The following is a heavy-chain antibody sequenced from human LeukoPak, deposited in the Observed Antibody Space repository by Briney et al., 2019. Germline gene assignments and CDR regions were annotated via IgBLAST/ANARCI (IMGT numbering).Heavy chain of an antibody. Sequence: GGSLRLSCAASGFTFSIYGMTWIRQAPRKGLEWVSGISGSGARSGSGGIPYYADSVKGRFTISRDNSKNTLYLQMNSLRAEDTAVYYCAKRPVSSGWNFFDYWGQGTLVTVSS. CDR2: ISGSGARSGSGGIP. CDR3: AKRPVSSGWNFFDY. V-gene: IGHV3-23*01. J-gene: IGHJ4*02. D-gene: IGHD6-19*01. CDR1: GFTFSIYG.